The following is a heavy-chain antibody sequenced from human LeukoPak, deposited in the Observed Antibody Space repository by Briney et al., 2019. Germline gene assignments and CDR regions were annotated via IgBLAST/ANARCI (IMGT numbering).Heavy chain of an antibody. V-gene: IGHV1-18*04. Sequence: GASVTVSFKGSGYTFTEYYMQWVRQAPGQGVEWMGWINPNSSNTNYAQKLQCRVTITTDTSTSTAYMNLRSLRSDDTAVYYCAREGLHMPYSSGWFFDYWGQGTLVTVSS. D-gene: IGHD6-19*01. J-gene: IGHJ4*02. CDR3: AREGLHMPYSSGWFFDY. CDR2: INPNSSNT. CDR1: GYTFTEYY.